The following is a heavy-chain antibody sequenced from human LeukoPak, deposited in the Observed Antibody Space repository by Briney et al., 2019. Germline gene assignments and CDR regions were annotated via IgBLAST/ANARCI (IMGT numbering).Heavy chain of an antibody. CDR3: ARFEYNWFDP. J-gene: IGHJ5*02. CDR1: GGSISSYY. V-gene: IGHV4-59*01. CDR2: IYYSGST. Sequence: SETLSLTCTVSGGSISSYYWSWIRQPPGKGLEWIGYIYYSGSTNYNPSLKSRVTISVDTSKNQSSLKLSSVTAADTAVYYCARFEYNWFDPWGQGTLVTVSS.